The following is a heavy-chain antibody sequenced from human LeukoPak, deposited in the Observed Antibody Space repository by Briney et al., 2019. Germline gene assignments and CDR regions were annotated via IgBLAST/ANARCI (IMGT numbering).Heavy chain of an antibody. J-gene: IGHJ4*02. V-gene: IGHV3-23*01. CDR3: AKRGSDYSDYAAKYFDY. Sequence: GGSLRLSCAASGFTFSSYAMSWVRQAPGKGLECVSAISGSGGSTYYADSVKGRFTISRDNSKNTLYLQMNSLRAEDTAVYYCAKRGSDYSDYAAKYFDYWGQGTLVTVSS. CDR2: ISGSGGST. CDR1: GFTFSSYA. D-gene: IGHD4-11*01.